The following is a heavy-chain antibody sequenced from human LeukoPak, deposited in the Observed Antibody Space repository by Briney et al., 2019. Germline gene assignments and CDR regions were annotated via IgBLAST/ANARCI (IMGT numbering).Heavy chain of an antibody. J-gene: IGHJ5*02. CDR3: ARRHCSSNSCFASAFDP. Sequence: SETLSLTCTVSGGSISSYYWNWIRQPPGKGLEWIGYIYYSGSTNYNPSLKSRVSISVDTSKNQSSLKLKSATAADTAIYYCARRHCSSNSCFASAFDPWGQGTLVTVSS. D-gene: IGHD2-2*01. V-gene: IGHV4-59*08. CDR2: IYYSGST. CDR1: GGSISSYY.